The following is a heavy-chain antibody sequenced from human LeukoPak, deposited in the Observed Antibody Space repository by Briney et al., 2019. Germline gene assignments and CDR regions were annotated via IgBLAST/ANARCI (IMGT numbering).Heavy chain of an antibody. CDR3: AKDIDDSSGYYDY. D-gene: IGHD3-22*01. V-gene: IGHV3-9*01. Sequence: GRSLRLSCAASGLTFDDYAMHWVRQAPGKGLEWVSGISWNSGSIGYADSVKSRFTISRDNAKNSLYLQMNSLRAEDTALYYCAKDIDDSSGYYDYWGQGTLVTVSS. CDR2: ISWNSGSI. J-gene: IGHJ4*02. CDR1: GLTFDDYA.